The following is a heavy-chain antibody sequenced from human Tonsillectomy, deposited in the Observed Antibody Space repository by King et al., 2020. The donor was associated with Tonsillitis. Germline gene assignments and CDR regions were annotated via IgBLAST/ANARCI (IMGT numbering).Heavy chain of an antibody. V-gene: IGHV4-61*02. CDR3: ARGYYTRGFYFDF. Sequence: VQLQESGPGLVKPSQTLSLTCTVSGGSISSGSHYWSWIRQPAGKGLEWIGRIYTSGSTNYNPSLKSRVTISVDTSKNQFSLKLSSVTAADTAVYYCARGYYTRGFYFDFGGQGTLVTVSS. CDR1: GGSISSGSHY. D-gene: IGHD3-3*01. J-gene: IGHJ4*02. CDR2: IYTSGST.